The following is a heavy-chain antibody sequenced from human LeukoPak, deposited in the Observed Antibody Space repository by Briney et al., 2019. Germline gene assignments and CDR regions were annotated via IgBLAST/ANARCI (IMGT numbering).Heavy chain of an antibody. D-gene: IGHD1-26*01. CDR2: IWYDGSNK. J-gene: IGHJ4*02. Sequence: GGSLRLXCAASGFTFSSYGMHWVRQAPGKGLEWVAVIWYDGSNKYYADSVKGRFTISRDNSKNTLYLQMNSLRAEDTAVYYCATVPSGSPWYFDYWGQGTLVTVSS. CDR3: ATVPSGSPWYFDY. V-gene: IGHV3-33*01. CDR1: GFTFSSYG.